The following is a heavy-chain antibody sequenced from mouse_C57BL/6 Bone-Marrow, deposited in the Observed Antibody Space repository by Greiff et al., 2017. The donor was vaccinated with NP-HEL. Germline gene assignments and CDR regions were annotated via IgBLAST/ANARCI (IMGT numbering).Heavy chain of an antibody. J-gene: IGHJ2*01. CDR1: GFSLTSYG. CDR2: IWSGGST. Sequence: VQVVESGPGLVQPSQSLSITCTVSGFSLTSYGVHWVRQSPGKGLEWLGVIWSGGSTDYNVAFISRLSISKDNSKSQVFFKMNSLQADDTAIYYCAREGLGLWLRRVDYWGQGTTLTVSS. V-gene: IGHV2-2*01. CDR3: AREGLGLWLRRVDY. D-gene: IGHD2-2*01.